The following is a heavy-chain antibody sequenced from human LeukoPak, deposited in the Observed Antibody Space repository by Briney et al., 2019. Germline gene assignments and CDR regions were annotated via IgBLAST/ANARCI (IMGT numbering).Heavy chain of an antibody. CDR1: GGSINSYY. CDR3: ARLPDP. CDR2: IHYTGST. J-gene: IGHJ5*02. V-gene: IGHV4-59*08. Sequence: SGTLSLTCTVSGGSINSYYWSWIRQPPGKGLECIGYIHYTGSTNYNPSLKSRVTISVDTSKNQFSLKLTSVTASDTAVYYCARLPDPWGQGTLVTVSS.